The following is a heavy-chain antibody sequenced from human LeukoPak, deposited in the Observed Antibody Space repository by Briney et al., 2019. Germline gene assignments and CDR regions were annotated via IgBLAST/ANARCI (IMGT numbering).Heavy chain of an antibody. CDR1: GFTFDDYA. Sequence: PGGSLRLSCAASGFTFDDYAMHWVRQAPGKGLEWVSLISWDGGSTYYADSVKGRFTISRDDSKNSLYLQMNSLRAEDTALYYCAKEGYGSGPRGYYYYYMDVWGKGTTVTVSS. CDR2: ISWDGGST. J-gene: IGHJ6*03. V-gene: IGHV3-43D*03. D-gene: IGHD3-10*01. CDR3: AKEGYGSGPRGYYYYYMDV.